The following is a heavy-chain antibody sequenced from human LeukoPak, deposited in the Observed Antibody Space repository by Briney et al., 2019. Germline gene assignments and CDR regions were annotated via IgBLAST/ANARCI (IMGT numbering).Heavy chain of an antibody. CDR1: GGPLSGYY. J-gene: IGHJ4*02. Sequence: SETLSLTCAVYGGPLSGYYWSWIRQPPGKGLEWIVEINHSGSTNYNPSLKSRVTISVDTSKNQFALKLSSVTAADTAVYYCAGRVSSSWYWGEDYWGQGTLVTVSS. CDR2: INHSGST. V-gene: IGHV4-34*01. CDR3: AGRVSSSWYWGEDY. D-gene: IGHD6-13*01.